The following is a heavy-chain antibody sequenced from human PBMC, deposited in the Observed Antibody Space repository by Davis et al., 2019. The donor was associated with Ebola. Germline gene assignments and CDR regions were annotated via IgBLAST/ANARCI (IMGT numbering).Heavy chain of an antibody. CDR1: GFTFSSYA. CDR3: AKDGLGSSWTHFDY. Sequence: GESLKISCAASGFTFSSYAMSWVRQAPGKGLEWVSAISGSGGSTYYADSVKGRFTISRDNSKNTLYLQMNSLRAEDTAVYYCAKDGLGSSWTHFDYWGQGTLVTVSS. CDR2: ISGSGGST. J-gene: IGHJ4*02. D-gene: IGHD6-13*01. V-gene: IGHV3-23*01.